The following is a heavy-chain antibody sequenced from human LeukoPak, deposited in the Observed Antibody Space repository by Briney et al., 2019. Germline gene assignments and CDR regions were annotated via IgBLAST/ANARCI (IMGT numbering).Heavy chain of an antibody. CDR1: GGTFSSYA. Sequence: ASVKVSCKASGGTFSSYAISWVRQAPGQGLEWMGGIIPIFGTANYAQKFQGRVTITADESTSTAYMELSSLRSDDTAVYYCARAYHGYSSGWYDYWGQGTLVTVSS. CDR3: ARAYHGYSSGWYDY. CDR2: IIPIFGTA. J-gene: IGHJ4*02. V-gene: IGHV1-69*13. D-gene: IGHD6-19*01.